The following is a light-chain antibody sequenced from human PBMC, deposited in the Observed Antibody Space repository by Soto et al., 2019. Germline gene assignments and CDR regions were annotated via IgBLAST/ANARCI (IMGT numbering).Light chain of an antibody. CDR3: CSYAGRYTSV. J-gene: IGLJ1*01. V-gene: IGLV2-11*01. CDR1: SSDVGSYNY. Sequence: QSALTQPRSVSGSPGQSVTISCTGTSSDVGSYNYVSWYQQHPDKAPKLMIYDVSKLPSGVPDRFSGSKSGNTASLTISGLQAEDEADYYCCSYAGRYTSVFGTGTKVTVL. CDR2: DVS.